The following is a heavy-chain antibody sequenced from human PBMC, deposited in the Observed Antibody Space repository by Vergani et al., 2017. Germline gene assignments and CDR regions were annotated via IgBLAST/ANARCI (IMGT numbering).Heavy chain of an antibody. CDR2: INHSGST. CDR1: GGSFSAYH. J-gene: IGHJ6*03. CDR3: ARVTRFSDPHNYYYYYYMDV. D-gene: IGHD1/OR15-1a*01. V-gene: IGHV4-34*01. Sequence: QVQVQQWGAGLLKPSETLSLTCAVYGGSFSAYHWTWIRQSPGKGLEWIGDINHSGSTNYNPSLKSQVTISLDTSKRQFSLKLRSVTAADTAVYYCARVTRFSDPHNYYYYYYMDVWGRGTTVTVSS.